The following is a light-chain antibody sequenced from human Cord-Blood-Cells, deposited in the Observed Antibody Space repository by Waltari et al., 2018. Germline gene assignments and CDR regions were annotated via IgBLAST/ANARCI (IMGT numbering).Light chain of an antibody. CDR3: QQYYSTPWT. J-gene: IGKJ1*01. CDR2: AAS. CDR1: QGIINS. V-gene: IGKV1-NL1*01. Sequence: DIQMTQSPSSLSASVGDRVTITCRASQGIINSLAWYQQKPGKAPKHLLYAASRLESGLPSRFSGSGSGTDYTLTISSLQPEDFATYDCQQYYSTPWTFGQGTKVEIK.